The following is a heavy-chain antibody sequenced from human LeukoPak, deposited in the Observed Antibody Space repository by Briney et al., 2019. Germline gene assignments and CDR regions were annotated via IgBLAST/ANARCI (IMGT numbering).Heavy chain of an antibody. Sequence: GGSLRLSCAASGFAFSSYGMHWVRQAPGKGLEWVAVISYDGSNKYYADSVKGRFTISRDNSKNTLYLQMNSLRAEDTAVYYCAKTRPLDSSSWSHGDYWGQGTLVTVSS. CDR2: ISYDGSNK. V-gene: IGHV3-30*18. CDR1: GFAFSSYG. J-gene: IGHJ4*02. CDR3: AKTRPLDSSSWSHGDY. D-gene: IGHD6-13*01.